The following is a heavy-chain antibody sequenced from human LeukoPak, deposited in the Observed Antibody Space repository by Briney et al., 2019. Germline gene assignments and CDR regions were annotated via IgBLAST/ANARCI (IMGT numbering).Heavy chain of an antibody. V-gene: IGHV4-39*07. CDR3: ARLSSTWYQDWYFDL. J-gene: IGHJ2*01. D-gene: IGHD6-13*01. Sequence: SETLSLTCTVSSGSISTSNYYWGWVRQPPEKALEWIGNIFYSGSTYYSPSLKSRVTISLDTSKNQFSLRLSSVTAADTAVYYCARLSSTWYQDWYFDLWGRGTLVTVSS. CDR2: IFYSGST. CDR1: SGSISTSNYY.